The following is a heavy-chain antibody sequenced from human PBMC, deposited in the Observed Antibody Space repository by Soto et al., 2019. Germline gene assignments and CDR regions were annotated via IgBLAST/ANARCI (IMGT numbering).Heavy chain of an antibody. CDR1: GYTFTSYG. CDR3: ARDGSFSPGLFRPQGWFDP. Sequence: ASVKVSCKASGYTFTSYGISWVRQAPGQGLEWMGWISAYNGNTNYAQKLQGRVTMTTDTSTSTAYMELRSLRSDDTAVYYCARDGSFSPGLFRPQGWFDPWGQGTLVTVSS. V-gene: IGHV1-18*01. CDR2: ISAYNGNT. D-gene: IGHD2-21*01. J-gene: IGHJ5*02.